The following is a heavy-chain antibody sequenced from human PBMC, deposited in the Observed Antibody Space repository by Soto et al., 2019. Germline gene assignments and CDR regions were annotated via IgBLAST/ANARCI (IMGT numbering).Heavy chain of an antibody. CDR3: AVDSSGPYYFDY. Sequence: HPGGSLRLSCAASGFTFSSYGMHWVRQAPGKGLEWVAVISYDGSNKYYADSVKGRFTISRDNSKNTLYLQMNSLRAEDTAVYYCAVDSSGPYYFDYWGQGTLVTVSS. CDR1: GFTFSSYG. J-gene: IGHJ4*02. V-gene: IGHV3-30*03. D-gene: IGHD3-22*01. CDR2: ISYDGSNK.